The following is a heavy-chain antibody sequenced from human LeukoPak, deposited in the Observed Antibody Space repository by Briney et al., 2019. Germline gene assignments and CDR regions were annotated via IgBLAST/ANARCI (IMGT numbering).Heavy chain of an antibody. CDR2: IYYSGST. D-gene: IGHD3-10*01. Sequence: QPSETLSLTCTVSAGSTSGYYWSWIRQAPGKGLEWIGYIYYSGSTSYNPSLKSRVTISVDTSKNQFSLKLTSVTAADTAVYYCAKGHSGSYYSGWGQGTLVTVSS. J-gene: IGHJ4*02. V-gene: IGHV4-59*01. CDR1: AGSTSGYY. CDR3: AKGHSGSYYSG.